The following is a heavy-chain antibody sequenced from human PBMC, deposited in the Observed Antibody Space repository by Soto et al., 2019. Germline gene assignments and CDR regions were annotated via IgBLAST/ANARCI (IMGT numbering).Heavy chain of an antibody. V-gene: IGHV4-34*01. CDR3: GPRITVFGLLIPPFDP. CDR2: INHTGST. J-gene: IGHJ5*02. Sequence: SETLSLTCAVDGGSGNGDYWNWIRQPPGKGLEWSGEINHTGSTHYNPSLKSRVTKAVDTSKNEFSRRLRSVTGAETAIYYWGPRITVFGLLIPPFDPWGQGTQVTVSS. D-gene: IGHD3-3*01. CDR1: GGSGNGDY.